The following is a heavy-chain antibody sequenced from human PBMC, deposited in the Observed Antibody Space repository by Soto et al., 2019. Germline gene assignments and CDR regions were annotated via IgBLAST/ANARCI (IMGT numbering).Heavy chain of an antibody. CDR2: ISNDGTST. CDR3: AREDLSSGHAGTFYH. CDR1: RFMFSTYV. Sequence: QVQLVESGGGVVQSGRSLRLSCAASRFMFSTYVMHWVRQTPDTGLEWVAGISNDGTSTHYPDSVKGRFTISRDNSKNTRYLQMDSLSGEDSAVYYCAREDLSSGHAGTFYHWGQGTLVSVSS. J-gene: IGHJ1*01. D-gene: IGHD3-22*01. V-gene: IGHV3-30-3*01.